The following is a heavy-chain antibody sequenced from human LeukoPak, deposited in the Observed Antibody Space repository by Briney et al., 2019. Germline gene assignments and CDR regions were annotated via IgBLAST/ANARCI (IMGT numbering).Heavy chain of an antibody. D-gene: IGHD4-17*01. CDR3: ARAPKSTTGGPRGYDAFDI. CDR2: ISVYNGDT. Sequence: ASVKVSCKASGYTFSSFGISWVRQAPGQGLEWMGWISVYNGDTKYAQKVQGRVTMTRDTSTSTVYMELSSLRSEDTAVYYCARAPKSTTGGPRGYDAFDIWGQGTMVTVSS. J-gene: IGHJ3*02. CDR1: GYTFSSFG. V-gene: IGHV1-18*01.